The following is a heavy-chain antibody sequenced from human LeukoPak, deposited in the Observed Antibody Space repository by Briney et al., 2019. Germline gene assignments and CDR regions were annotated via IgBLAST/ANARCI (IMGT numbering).Heavy chain of an antibody. D-gene: IGHD3-22*01. CDR3: ARVESPPQKMKVEGDVFDI. CDR2: IYSGGST. J-gene: IGHJ3*02. V-gene: IGHV3-66*01. Sequence: PGGSLRLSCAASGFTVSSNYMSWVRQAPGKGLEWVSVIYSGGSTYYADSVKGRFTISRDNSKNTLYLQMNSLRAEDTAVYYCARVESPPQKMKVEGDVFDIWAKGKMVPF. CDR1: GFTVSSNY.